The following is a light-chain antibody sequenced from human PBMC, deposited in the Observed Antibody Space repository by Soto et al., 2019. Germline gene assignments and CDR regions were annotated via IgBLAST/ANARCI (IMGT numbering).Light chain of an antibody. Sequence: EIVLTQSPGTLSLSPGETATLSCSASQSLTSSYLAWYQQRPGQAPSLLIYGVSSRATGIPDRFSGSGSGTDFTLTITRLEPEDFAVYYCQHYGYSLWTFGQGTKVDIK. CDR3: QHYGYSLWT. J-gene: IGKJ1*01. CDR1: QSLTSSY. CDR2: GVS. V-gene: IGKV3-20*01.